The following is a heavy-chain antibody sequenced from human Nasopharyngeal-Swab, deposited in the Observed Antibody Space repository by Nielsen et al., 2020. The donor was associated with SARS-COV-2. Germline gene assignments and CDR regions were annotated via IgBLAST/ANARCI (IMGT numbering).Heavy chain of an antibody. Sequence: TLSLTCTLSGGSVSSGYYYWSWIRQHPGQGLEWIGYIYNSGGSTYYNPSLKSRADISVDTSNNQFSLRLQSVTAADTAVYYCARRGSLPYDMWGQGTMVTVSS. J-gene: IGHJ3*02. V-gene: IGHV4-31*03. D-gene: IGHD3-10*01. CDR3: ARRGSLPYDM. CDR1: GGSVSSGYYY. CDR2: IYNSGGST.